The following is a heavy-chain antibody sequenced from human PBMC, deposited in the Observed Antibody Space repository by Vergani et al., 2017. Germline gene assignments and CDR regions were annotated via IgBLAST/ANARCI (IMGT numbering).Heavy chain of an antibody. D-gene: IGHD6-13*01. J-gene: IGHJ3*02. V-gene: IGHV3-33*06. Sequence: QVQLVESGGGVVQPGRSLRLSCAASGFTFSSYGMHWVRQAPGKGLEWVAVIWYDGSNKYYADSVKGRFTISRDNSKNTLNLQMNSLRAEDTAVYYCAKFPQGDSSSWYWGAFDIWGQGTMVTVSS. CDR1: GFTFSSYG. CDR3: AKFPQGDSSSWYWGAFDI. CDR2: IWYDGSNK.